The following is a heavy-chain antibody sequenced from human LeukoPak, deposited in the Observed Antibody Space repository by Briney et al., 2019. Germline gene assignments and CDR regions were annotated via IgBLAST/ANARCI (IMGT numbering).Heavy chain of an antibody. CDR1: GFTFSTYG. Sequence: GGSLRLSCAASGFTFSTYGMSWVRQAPGKGLEWVSAISGSGSSTYYTDSVKGRFTISRDNSKNTLYLQMNGLRAEDTAVYYCAKDQPLCRTTTCYGDFDSWGQGTLVTVSS. J-gene: IGHJ4*02. CDR3: AKDQPLCRTTTCYGDFDS. V-gene: IGHV3-23*01. D-gene: IGHD2-2*01. CDR2: ISGSGSST.